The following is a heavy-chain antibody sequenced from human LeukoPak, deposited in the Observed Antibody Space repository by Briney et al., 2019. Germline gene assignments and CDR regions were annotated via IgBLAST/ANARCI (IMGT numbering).Heavy chain of an antibody. CDR2: INHSGST. Sequence: SSETLSLTCAVYGGSFSGYYWSWIRQPPGKGLEWIGEINHSGSTNYNPSLKSRVTISVDTSKNQFSLKLSSVTAADTAVYYCARGRALRGRGVIITSAFDIWGQGTMVTVSS. D-gene: IGHD3-10*01. CDR1: GGSFSGYY. V-gene: IGHV4-34*01. CDR3: ARGRALRGRGVIITSAFDI. J-gene: IGHJ3*02.